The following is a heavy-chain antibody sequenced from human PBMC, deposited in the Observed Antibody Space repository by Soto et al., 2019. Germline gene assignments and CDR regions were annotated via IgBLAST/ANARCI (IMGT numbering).Heavy chain of an antibody. CDR1: GFSLSTSGVG. CDR2: IYWDDDK. J-gene: IGHJ3*02. V-gene: IGHV2-5*02. Sequence: QITLKESGPTLVKPTQTLTLTCTFSGFSLSTSGVGVGWIRQPPGKALEWLALIYWDDDKRYSPSLKSRLTIAKDTSKNQVFLTMTNMYPVDTATYYCAHRLIAAAINAFDIWGQGTMVTVSS. CDR3: AHRLIAAAINAFDI. D-gene: IGHD6-13*01.